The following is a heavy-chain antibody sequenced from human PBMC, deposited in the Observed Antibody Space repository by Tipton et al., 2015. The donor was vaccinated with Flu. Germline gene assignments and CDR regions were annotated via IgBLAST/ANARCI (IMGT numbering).Heavy chain of an antibody. CDR2: IYHSGST. J-gene: IGHJ3*02. CDR3: ARGPPGYYYDSGGSGMLDAFEI. CDR1: GGDISTDNW. Sequence: TLSLTCAVSGGDISTDNWWSWVRQPPGRGLEGIGEIYHSGSTNYNPSLRSRVTMSADNAKNQFSLDLKSVTAADTAVYYCARGPPGYYYDSGGSGMLDAFEIWGQGTMVSVSS. D-gene: IGHD3-22*01. V-gene: IGHV4-4*02.